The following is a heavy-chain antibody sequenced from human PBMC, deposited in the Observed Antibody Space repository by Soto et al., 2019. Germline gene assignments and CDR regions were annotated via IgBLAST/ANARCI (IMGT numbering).Heavy chain of an antibody. CDR1: GFTFSSYG. Sequence: GGSLRLSCAASGFTFSSYGMSWVHQPPGKGLEWVSIISGSGGSTYYADSVKGRFTISRDNSKNTLYLQMNSLRAEDTAVYYCAKDPEATGTPYFDYWGQGTLVTVSS. D-gene: IGHD1-1*01. J-gene: IGHJ4*02. CDR3: AKDPEATGTPYFDY. CDR2: ISGSGGST. V-gene: IGHV3-23*01.